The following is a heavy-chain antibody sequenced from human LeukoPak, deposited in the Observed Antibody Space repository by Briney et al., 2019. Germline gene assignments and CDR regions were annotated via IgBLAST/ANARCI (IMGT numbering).Heavy chain of an antibody. D-gene: IGHD3-10*01. CDR2: IYYSGST. CDR1: GGSISSSY. V-gene: IGHV4-59*01. Sequence: SSETLSLTCTVSGGSISSSYWSWIRQPPGKGLEWIGHIYYSGSTNYNPSLRSRVTISVDTSKNQFSLKLSSVTAADTAVYYCARVARGAFDIWGQGTMVTVSS. CDR3: ARVARGAFDI. J-gene: IGHJ3*02.